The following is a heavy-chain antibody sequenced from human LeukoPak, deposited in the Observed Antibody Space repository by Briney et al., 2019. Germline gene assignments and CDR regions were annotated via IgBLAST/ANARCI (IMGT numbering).Heavy chain of an antibody. CDR2: ISSSSSYI. CDR3: ARGLAGYSSSWYNFLFSYYFDY. CDR1: GFTFSSYS. Sequence: GGSLRLSCAASGFTFSSYSMNWVRQAPGKGLEWVSSISSSSSYIYYADSVKGRFTISRDNAKNSLYLQMNSLRAEDTAVYYCARGLAGYSSSWYNFLFSYYFDYWGQGTLVTVSS. J-gene: IGHJ4*02. V-gene: IGHV3-21*01. D-gene: IGHD6-13*01.